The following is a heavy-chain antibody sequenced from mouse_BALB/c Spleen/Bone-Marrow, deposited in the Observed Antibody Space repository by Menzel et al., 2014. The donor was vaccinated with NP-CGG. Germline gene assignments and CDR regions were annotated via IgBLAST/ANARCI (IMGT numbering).Heavy chain of an antibody. J-gene: IGHJ1*01. CDR3: TRSGTSWLRRSWYFDV. CDR1: GYTFTSYY. Sequence: QVHVKQSGAELVKPGASVKLSCKASGYTFTSYYMYWVKQRPGQGLEWIGEINPSNGGTNFNEKFKSKATLTVDKSSSTAYMQLSSLTSEDSAVYYCTRSGTSWLRRSWYFDVWGAGTTVTVSS. D-gene: IGHD2-2*01. CDR2: INPSNGGT. V-gene: IGHV1S81*02.